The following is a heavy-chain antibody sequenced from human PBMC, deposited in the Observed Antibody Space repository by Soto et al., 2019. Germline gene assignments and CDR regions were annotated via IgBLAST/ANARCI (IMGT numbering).Heavy chain of an antibody. CDR1: DGTLRSCY. V-gene: IGHV4-59*01. Sequence: PSESLPLTCTAADGTLRSCYWSWIRQPPGKGLEWIGYIYGTGTTNYSPSLTNRVTISVDMSKNQFSLRLSSVTAADTAVYYCAGFSSGTYLFDLWGQGTPVTVS. CDR2: IYGTGTT. CDR3: AGFSSGTYLFDL. D-gene: IGHD1-26*01. J-gene: IGHJ5*02.